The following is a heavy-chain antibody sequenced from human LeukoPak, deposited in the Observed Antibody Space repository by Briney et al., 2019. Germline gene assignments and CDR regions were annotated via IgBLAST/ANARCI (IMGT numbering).Heavy chain of an antibody. CDR2: ISSNWGRT. Sequence: GGSLRLSCAASGFTFRSYGMHWARQAPGKGLEYVSAISSNWGRTYYANSVKGRFTISRDNSRNTLYLQMGILRAEDMAVYYCATYYYDSGGFHFHHWGQGTLVTVSS. J-gene: IGHJ1*01. CDR1: GFTFRSYG. D-gene: IGHD3-22*01. CDR3: ATYYYDSGGFHFHH. V-gene: IGHV3-64*01.